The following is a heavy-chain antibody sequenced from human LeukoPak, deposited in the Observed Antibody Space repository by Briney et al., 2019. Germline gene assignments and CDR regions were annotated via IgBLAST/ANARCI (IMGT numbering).Heavy chain of an antibody. J-gene: IGHJ4*02. CDR2: ISAYNGNT. V-gene: IGHV1-18*01. CDR1: GYTFTSYG. Sequence: ASVKVSCKASGYTFTSYGISRVRQAPGQGLEWMGWISAYNGNTNYAQKLQGRVTMTTDTSTSTAYMELRSLRSDDTAVYYCARDVGSGYDPSLIFDYWGQGTLVTVSS. D-gene: IGHD5-12*01. CDR3: ARDVGSGYDPSLIFDY.